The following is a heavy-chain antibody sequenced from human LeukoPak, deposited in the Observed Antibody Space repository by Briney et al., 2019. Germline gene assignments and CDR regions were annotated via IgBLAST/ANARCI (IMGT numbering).Heavy chain of an antibody. Sequence: SETLSLTCTVSGGSISSGDYYWSWIRQPPGKGLEWIGYIYYSGSTYYNPSLNSRVTISVDTSKNQFSLKLSSVTAADTAVYYCARGYPFYYYGMDVWGQGTTVTVSS. J-gene: IGHJ6*02. CDR2: IYYSGST. CDR3: ARGYPFYYYGMDV. V-gene: IGHV4-30-4*02. D-gene: IGHD3-16*02. CDR1: GGSISSGDYY.